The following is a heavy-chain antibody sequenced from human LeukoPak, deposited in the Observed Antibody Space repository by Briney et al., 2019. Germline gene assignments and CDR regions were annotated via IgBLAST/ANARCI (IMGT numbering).Heavy chain of an antibody. V-gene: IGHV3-30*18. D-gene: IGHD1-1*01. CDR2: ISYDGSNK. Sequence: GRSLRLSCAASGFTFSSYGMHWVRQAPGKELEWVAVISYDGSNKYYADSVKGRFTISRDNSKNTLYLQMNSLRAEDTAVYYCAKDHLTNGMDVWGQGTTVTVSS. J-gene: IGHJ6*02. CDR3: AKDHLTNGMDV. CDR1: GFTFSSYG.